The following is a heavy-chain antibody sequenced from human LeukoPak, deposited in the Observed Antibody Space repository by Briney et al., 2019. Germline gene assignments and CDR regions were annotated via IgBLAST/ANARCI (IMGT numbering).Heavy chain of an antibody. V-gene: IGHV4-39*01. J-gene: IGHJ5*02. CDR3: ARGITRGNWFDP. Sequence: SETLSLTCTVSGGFICSSSYYWGWSRQPPGKGLEWIGSIYYSGSTYYNPSLKSRVTISVDTSKNQFSLKLSSVTAADTAVYYCARGITRGNWFDPWGQGTLVTVSS. CDR2: IYYSGST. CDR1: GGFICSSSYY. D-gene: IGHD1-14*01.